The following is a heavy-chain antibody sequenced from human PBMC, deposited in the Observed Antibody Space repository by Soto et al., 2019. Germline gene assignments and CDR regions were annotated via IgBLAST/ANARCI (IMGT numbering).Heavy chain of an antibody. CDR1: GFTFSDHY. V-gene: IGHV3-72*01. Sequence: EVQLVESGGGLVQPGGSLRLSCAVSGFTFSDHYMDWVRQAPGKGLEWVGRTRNKANSYTTEYAASVKGRFTISRGDSENSLYLQMNSLKTEDTAVYYCARVPMIRGDYTFDIWGQGTMVTVSS. D-gene: IGHD3-10*01. CDR2: TRNKANSYTT. CDR3: ARVPMIRGDYTFDI. J-gene: IGHJ3*02.